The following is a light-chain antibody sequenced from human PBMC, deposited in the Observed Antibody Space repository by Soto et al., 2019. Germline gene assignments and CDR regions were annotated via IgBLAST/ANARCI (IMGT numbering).Light chain of an antibody. CDR2: AAS. CDR3: QYYGNSRIT. CDR1: PSVNNNF. V-gene: IGKV3-20*01. Sequence: EIVLTQSPGTVSLSPASRVTLSCRDRPSVNNNFLSWYQQKPGQAPRLLIYAASSGATGIPDRFSGSGSGTDFTLTINRLEPEDFVVYYCQYYGNSRITFGQGTRLEIK. J-gene: IGKJ5*01.